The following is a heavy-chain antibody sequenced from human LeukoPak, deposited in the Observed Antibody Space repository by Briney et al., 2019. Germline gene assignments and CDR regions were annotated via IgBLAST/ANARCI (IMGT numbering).Heavy chain of an antibody. Sequence: GGSLRLSCAASEFIFSSYWMHWVRQAPGKGLVWVSRINTDGSSTTYADSVKGRFTISRDNAKNTLYLQMNSLRAEDTAVYYCARVGGSYYDQDYWGQGTLVTVSS. D-gene: IGHD3-22*01. V-gene: IGHV3-74*01. J-gene: IGHJ4*02. CDR2: INTDGSST. CDR3: ARVGGSYYDQDY. CDR1: EFIFSSYW.